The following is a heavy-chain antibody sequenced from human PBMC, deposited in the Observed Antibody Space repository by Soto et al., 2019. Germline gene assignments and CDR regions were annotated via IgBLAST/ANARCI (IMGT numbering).Heavy chain of an antibody. D-gene: IGHD3-16*01. CDR1: GGSISSGGYS. CDR2: IYHSGST. CDR3: ASGGVEYRYYGMDV. J-gene: IGHJ6*02. Sequence: PSETLSLTCAVSGGSISSGGYSWSWIRHPPGKGLEWIGYIYHSGSTYYNPSLKSRVTISVDRSKNQFSLKLSSVTAADTAVYYCASGGVEYRYYGMDVWGQGTTVTVSS. V-gene: IGHV4-30-2*01.